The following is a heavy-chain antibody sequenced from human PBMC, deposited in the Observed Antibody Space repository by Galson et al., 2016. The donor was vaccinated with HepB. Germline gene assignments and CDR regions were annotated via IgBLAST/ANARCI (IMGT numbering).Heavy chain of an antibody. CDR3: ARDSVPADLWYFDY. Sequence: SLRLSCAASGFTFDDYAMHWVRQAPGKGLEWVSGISWNSGSIGYADSVKGRFTISRDNAKNSLYLQMNRLRAEDTAFYYCARDSVPADLWYFDYWGQGTLVTVSS. D-gene: IGHD2/OR15-2a*01. V-gene: IGHV3-9*01. CDR2: ISWNSGSI. CDR1: GFTFDDYA. J-gene: IGHJ4*02.